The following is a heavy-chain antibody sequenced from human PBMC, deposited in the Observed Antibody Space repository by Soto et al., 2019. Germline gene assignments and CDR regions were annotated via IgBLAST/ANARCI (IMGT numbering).Heavy chain of an antibody. CDR1: GYSFTSYW. Sequence: GESLKISCKGSGYSFTSYWIGWVRQMPGKGLEWMGVIYPGDSDTRYSPSVQGQVTISADKSFSTAYLQWSSLKASDTAMYYCARGLREYDILTGYYLGNWFDPWGQGTLVTVSS. J-gene: IGHJ5*02. CDR3: ARGLREYDILTGYYLGNWFDP. CDR2: IYPGDSDT. V-gene: IGHV5-51*01. D-gene: IGHD3-9*01.